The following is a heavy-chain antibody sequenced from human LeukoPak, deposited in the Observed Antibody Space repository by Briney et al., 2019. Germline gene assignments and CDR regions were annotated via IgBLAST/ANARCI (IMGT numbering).Heavy chain of an antibody. CDR3: ARDLELSGPVGATIGFDY. J-gene: IGHJ4*02. Sequence: GRSLRLSCAASGFTFSSYAMHWVRQAPGKGLEWVAVISYDGSNKYYADSVKGRFTISRDNSKNTLYLQMNSLRAEDTAVYYCARDLELSGPVGATIGFDYWGQGTLVIVSS. CDR1: GFTFSSYA. D-gene: IGHD1-26*01. CDR2: ISYDGSNK. V-gene: IGHV3-30-3*01.